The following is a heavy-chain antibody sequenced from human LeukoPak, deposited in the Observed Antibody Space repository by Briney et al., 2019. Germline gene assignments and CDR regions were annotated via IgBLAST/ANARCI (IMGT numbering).Heavy chain of an antibody. CDR3: ARDLVWFGELLATYGMDV. D-gene: IGHD3-10*01. V-gene: IGHV3-30*03. J-gene: IGHJ6*02. Sequence: GGSLRLSCAASGYTFINYGMHWVRQAPGKGLEWVAVISYDGSKVFYGDFVKGRFTISRDNSKNTLYLQMNSLRAEDTAVYYCARDLVWFGELLATYGMDVWGQGTTVTVSS. CDR1: GYTFINYG. CDR2: ISYDGSKV.